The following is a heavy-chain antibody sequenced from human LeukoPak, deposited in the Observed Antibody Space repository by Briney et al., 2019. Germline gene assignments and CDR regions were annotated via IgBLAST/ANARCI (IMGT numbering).Heavy chain of an antibody. Sequence: PSETLSLTCTVSGGSISSYYWSWIRQPAGKGLEWIGSIYTSGSTNYNPSLKSRVTMSVDTSKNQFSLKLSSVTAADTAVYYCAREAPTYYYDSSGPFDYWGQGTLVTVSS. V-gene: IGHV4-4*07. CDR2: IYTSGST. CDR1: GGSISSYY. CDR3: AREAPTYYYDSSGPFDY. D-gene: IGHD3-22*01. J-gene: IGHJ4*02.